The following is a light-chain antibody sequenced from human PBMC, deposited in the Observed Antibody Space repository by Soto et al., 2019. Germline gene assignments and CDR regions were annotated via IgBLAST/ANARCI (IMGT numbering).Light chain of an antibody. Sequence: INMTQSTCVNLSSVGDIINITCRASQSISSWLAWYQQKPGKAPKLLIYKASSLESGVPSRFSGSGSGTEFTLTISSLQPDDFATYYCQQYNSYWTFGQGTKVDIK. CDR2: KAS. CDR3: QQYNSYWT. CDR1: QSISSW. V-gene: IGKV1-5*03. J-gene: IGKJ1*01.